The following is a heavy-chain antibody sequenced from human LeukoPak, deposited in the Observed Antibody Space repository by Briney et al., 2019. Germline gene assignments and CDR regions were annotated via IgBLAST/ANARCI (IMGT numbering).Heavy chain of an antibody. CDR2: IYYSGTT. Sequence: SETLSLTCTVSGGSISTTSYYWGWIRQPPGKGLEWIGSIYYSGTTYYKPSLKSRVTISVDTSKNQFSLKVSSVTATDTAMYYCARSPRSYYGSRSWIDYWGQGTLVTVSS. J-gene: IGHJ4*02. CDR1: GGSISTTSYY. V-gene: IGHV4-39*01. D-gene: IGHD3-10*01. CDR3: ARSPRSYYGSRSWIDY.